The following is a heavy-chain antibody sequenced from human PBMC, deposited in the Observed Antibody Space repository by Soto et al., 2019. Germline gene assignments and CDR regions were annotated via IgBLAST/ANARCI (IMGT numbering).Heavy chain of an antibody. CDR1: GFTFSSSE. Sequence: EVQLVESGGGLVQPGGSLRLSCAVSGFTFSSSEMYWVPQAPGKGLEWISYIHPSGQPIFYADSVKGRFTISRDNANNSLFLQMNSLRAEDTAVYYCARRASRWGQGTMVTVSS. D-gene: IGHD1-26*01. J-gene: IGHJ3*01. V-gene: IGHV3-48*03. CDR2: IHPSGQPI. CDR3: ARRASR.